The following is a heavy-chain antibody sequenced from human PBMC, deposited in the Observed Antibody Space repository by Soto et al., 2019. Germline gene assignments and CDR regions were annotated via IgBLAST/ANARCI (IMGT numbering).Heavy chain of an antibody. V-gene: IGHV1-3*05. CDR3: ARTFQYCSGGSCYYVMDV. CDR1: GYTFTSNA. D-gene: IGHD2-15*01. J-gene: IGHJ6*02. CDR2: IIAGNGNT. Sequence: QVQLVQPGAEEKKPGASVKVSCKASGYTFTSNAMHWVRQAPGQRLEWMGWIIAGNGNTKDSQKFQGRVTITRDTSASTAYMELSSLRSEDTAVYYCARTFQYCSGGSCYYVMDVWGQGTTVTVSS.